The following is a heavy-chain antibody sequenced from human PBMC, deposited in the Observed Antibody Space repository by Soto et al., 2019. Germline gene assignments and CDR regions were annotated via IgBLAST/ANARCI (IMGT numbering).Heavy chain of an antibody. CDR3: ARVLYYDFWSGPYYYYGMDV. J-gene: IGHJ6*02. D-gene: IGHD3-3*01. CDR2: ISAYNGNT. V-gene: IGHV1-18*04. CDR1: GYTFTSYG. Sequence: ASVKVSCKASGYTFTSYGISWVRQAPGQGLDWMGWISAYNGNTNYAQKLQGRVTMTTDTSTSTAYMELRSLRSDDTAVYYCARVLYYDFWSGPYYYYGMDVWGQGTTVTVSS.